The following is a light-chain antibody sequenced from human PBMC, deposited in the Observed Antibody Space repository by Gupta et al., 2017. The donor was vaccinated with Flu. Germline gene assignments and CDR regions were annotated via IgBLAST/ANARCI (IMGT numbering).Light chain of an antibody. CDR2: RNN. CDR3: AAWDDSLSGWV. Sequence: RVTISCSGSSSNIESNYVYWYQQLPGTAPKLLIYRNNQRPSGVPDRFSGSKSGTSASLAISGLRSEDEADYYCAAWDDSLSGWVFGGGTKLTVL. CDR1: SSNIESNY. V-gene: IGLV1-47*01. J-gene: IGLJ3*02.